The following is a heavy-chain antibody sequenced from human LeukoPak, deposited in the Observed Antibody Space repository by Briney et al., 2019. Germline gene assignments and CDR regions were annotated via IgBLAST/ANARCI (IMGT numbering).Heavy chain of an antibody. CDR2: ISYDGSSK. J-gene: IGHJ4*02. CDR3: AGAIVVVPAASLDY. V-gene: IGHV3-30-3*01. Sequence: PGRSLRLSCAASGFTFSSYAMHWVRQAPGKGLEWVAVISYDGSSKYYADSVKGRFTISRDNSKNTLYLQMNSLRAEDTAVYYCAGAIVVVPAASLDYWGQGTLVTVSS. D-gene: IGHD2-2*01. CDR1: GFTFSSYA.